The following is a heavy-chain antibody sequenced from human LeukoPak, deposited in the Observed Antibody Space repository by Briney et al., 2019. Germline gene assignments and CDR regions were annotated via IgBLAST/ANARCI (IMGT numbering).Heavy chain of an antibody. J-gene: IGHJ5*02. Sequence: NPGGSLRLSCAASGFTFSDYYMSWIRQAPGKGLEWVSYISISGSTIYYADSVKGRFTISRDNAKNSLYLQMNSLRAEDTAVYYCARDSVAGTSFNWFDPWGQGTLVTVSS. CDR2: ISISGSTI. CDR1: GFTFSDYY. CDR3: ARDSVAGTSFNWFDP. D-gene: IGHD6-19*01. V-gene: IGHV3-11*04.